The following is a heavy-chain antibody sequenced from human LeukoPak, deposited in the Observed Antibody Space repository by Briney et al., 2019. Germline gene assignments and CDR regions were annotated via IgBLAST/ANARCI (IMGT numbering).Heavy chain of an antibody. CDR2: ITTGGST. J-gene: IGHJ4*02. Sequence: LTLPCTLSGHSLTRGRYYGPWSPQAGAEGVEWFGRITTGGSTYYQASLKSRVTRSLHASNNQSNLRLRSGTAADTAVYHCARELDNAGLCDLDYGGQGILVTV. CDR3: ARELDNAGLCDLDY. V-gene: IGHV4-61*02. D-gene: IGHD1-14*01. CDR1: GHSLTRGRYY.